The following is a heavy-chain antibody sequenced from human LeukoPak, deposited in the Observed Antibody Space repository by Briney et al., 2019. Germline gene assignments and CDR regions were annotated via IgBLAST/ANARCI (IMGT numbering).Heavy chain of an antibody. J-gene: IGHJ4*02. CDR2: IYYSGST. CDR3: ARRSSRYFGSRSYRKYYFDY. Sequence: SETLSLTCTVSGGSISSSSYYWGWIRQPPGKGLEWIGSIYYSGSTYYNPSLKSRVTISVDTSKNQFSLKLSSVTAADTAVYYYARRSSRYFGSRSYRKYYFDYWGQGTLVIVSS. D-gene: IGHD3-10*01. V-gene: IGHV4-39*07. CDR1: GGSISSSSYY.